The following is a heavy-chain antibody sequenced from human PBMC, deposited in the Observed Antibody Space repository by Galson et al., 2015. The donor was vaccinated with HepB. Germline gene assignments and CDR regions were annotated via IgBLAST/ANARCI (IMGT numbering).Heavy chain of an antibody. Sequence: SLRLSCAASGFTFSNAWMSWVRQAPGKGLEWVGRIKSKTDGGTTDYAAPVKGRFTISRDDSKNTLYLQMNSLKTEDTAVYYCTTGLVGVDHFDYWGQGTLVTVSS. J-gene: IGHJ4*02. CDR1: GFTFSNAW. CDR2: IKSKTDGGTT. V-gene: IGHV3-15*01. D-gene: IGHD3-3*01. CDR3: TTGLVGVDHFDY.